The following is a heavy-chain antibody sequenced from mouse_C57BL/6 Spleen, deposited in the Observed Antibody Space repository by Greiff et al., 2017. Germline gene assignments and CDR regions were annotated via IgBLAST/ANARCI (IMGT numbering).Heavy chain of an antibody. CDR3: ARADYYGSSFWYFDV. CDR2: INPKYGTT. CDR1: GYSFTDYN. V-gene: IGHV1-39*01. Sequence: EVQLVESGPELVKPGASVKISCKASGYSFTDYNMNWVKQSNGKSLEWIGVINPKYGTTSYNQKFKGKATLTVDQSSSTAYMQLNSLTSDVSAVYYCARADYYGSSFWYFDVWGTGTTVTVSS. J-gene: IGHJ1*03. D-gene: IGHD1-1*01.